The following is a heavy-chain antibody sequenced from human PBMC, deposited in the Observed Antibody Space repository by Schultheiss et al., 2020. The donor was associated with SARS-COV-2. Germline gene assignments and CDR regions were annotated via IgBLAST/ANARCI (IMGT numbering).Heavy chain of an antibody. J-gene: IGHJ6*02. Sequence: GGSLRLSCAASGFTFSSYAMHWVRQAPGKGLEWVAVISYDGSNKYYADSVKGRFTISRDNSKNTLYLQMNSLRAEDTAVYYCARDRDYYDSSGYYWSRSYYYYGMDVWGQGTTVTVSS. CDR2: ISYDGSNK. D-gene: IGHD3-22*01. CDR3: ARDRDYYDSSGYYWSRSYYYYGMDV. CDR1: GFTFSSYA. V-gene: IGHV3-30*01.